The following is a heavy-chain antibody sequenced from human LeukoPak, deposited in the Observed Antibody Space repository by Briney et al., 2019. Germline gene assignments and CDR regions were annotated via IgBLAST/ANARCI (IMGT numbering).Heavy chain of an antibody. CDR1: GFSFSSYG. CDR2: ISDDGSK. Sequence: PGRSLRLSCVASGFSFSSYGMHWVRQAPGKGLEWVAVISDDGSKNYRDSVKGRFSISRDNSKNTLYLQMNSLRAEDTALYYCAKDSYYDSSGYYFDYWGQGTLVTVSS. CDR3: AKDSYYDSSGYYFDY. J-gene: IGHJ4*02. V-gene: IGHV3-30*18. D-gene: IGHD3-22*01.